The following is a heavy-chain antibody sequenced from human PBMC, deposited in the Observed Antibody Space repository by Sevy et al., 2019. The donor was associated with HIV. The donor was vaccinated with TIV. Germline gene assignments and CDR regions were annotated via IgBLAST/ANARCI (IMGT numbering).Heavy chain of an antibody. CDR3: AREGNWGYVAQIDWFDP. Sequence: GESLKISCAASGFTFSSYWMSWVRQAPGKGLEWVANIKQDGSEKYYVDSVKGRFTISRDNAKNSLYLQMNSLRAEDTAVYYCAREGNWGYVAQIDWFDPWGQGTLVTVSS. J-gene: IGHJ5*02. CDR1: GFTFSSYW. CDR2: IKQDGSEK. V-gene: IGHV3-7*03. D-gene: IGHD7-27*01.